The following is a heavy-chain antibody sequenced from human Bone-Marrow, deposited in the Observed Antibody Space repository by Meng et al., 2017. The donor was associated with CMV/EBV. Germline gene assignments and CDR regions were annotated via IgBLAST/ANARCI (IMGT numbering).Heavy chain of an antibody. Sequence: GESLKISCAVSGFIFGHFDMSWVRQAPGRGLERVSGISGSGVNTYYADSVKGRFTISRDNAKNSLYLQMNSLRAEDTAVYYCARRGALRDYYYGMDVWGQGTTVTVSS. J-gene: IGHJ6*02. CDR2: ISGSGVNT. V-gene: IGHV3-23*01. CDR1: GFIFGHFD. CDR3: ARRGALRDYYYGMDV. D-gene: IGHD1-26*01.